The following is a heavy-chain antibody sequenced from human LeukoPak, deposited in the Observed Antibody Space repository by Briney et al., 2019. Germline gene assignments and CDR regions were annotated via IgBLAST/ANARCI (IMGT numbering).Heavy chain of an antibody. CDR2: IYTSGSA. Sequence: PSETLSLTCTVSGGSISSYYWSWIRQPAGKGLEWIGRIYTSGSAYYNASLKSRASMSVDTSKNQFSLKLSSVTAADTAVFYCARENSGSYREFDYWGQGTLVTVSS. CDR1: GGSISSYY. J-gene: IGHJ4*02. V-gene: IGHV4-4*07. CDR3: ARENSGSYREFDY. D-gene: IGHD1-26*01.